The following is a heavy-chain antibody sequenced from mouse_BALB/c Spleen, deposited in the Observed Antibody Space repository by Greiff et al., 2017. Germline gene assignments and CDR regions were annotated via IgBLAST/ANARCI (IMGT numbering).Heavy chain of an antibody. CDR1: GYAFSSYW. Sequence: VQLQQWGAELVRPGSSVKISCKASGYAFSSYWMNWVKQRPGQGLEWIGQIYPGDGDTNYNGKFKGKATLTADKSSSTAYMQLSSLTSEDSAVYFCARRRYDDYAMDYWGQGTSVTVSS. CDR3: ARRRYDDYAMDY. J-gene: IGHJ4*01. CDR2: IYPGDGDT. V-gene: IGHV1-80*01. D-gene: IGHD2-14*01.